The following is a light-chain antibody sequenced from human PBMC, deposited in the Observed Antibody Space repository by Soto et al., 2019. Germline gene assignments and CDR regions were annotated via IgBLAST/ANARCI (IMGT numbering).Light chain of an antibody. CDR3: SSYAGSNNWV. Sequence: QSVLTQPPSASGSPGQSVTISCTGTSSDVGDYHYVSWYQQHPGKAPKLMIYEVSKRPSGVPDRFAGSKSGNTASLTVSGLQAEDEADYYCSSYAGSNNWVFGGGAKRTVL. J-gene: IGLJ3*02. CDR1: SSDVGDYHY. V-gene: IGLV2-8*01. CDR2: EVS.